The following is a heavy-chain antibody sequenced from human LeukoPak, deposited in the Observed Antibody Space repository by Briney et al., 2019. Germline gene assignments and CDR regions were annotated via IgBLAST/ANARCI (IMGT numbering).Heavy chain of an antibody. Sequence: GGSLRLSCAASGFTFSSYGMSWVRQAPGKGLEWVAVISYDGSNKYYADSVKGRFTISRDNSKNTLYLQMNSLRAEDTAVYYCARAIIVVVVAAICFDYWGQGTLVTVSS. CDR2: ISYDGSNK. CDR3: ARAIIVVVVAAICFDY. J-gene: IGHJ4*02. V-gene: IGHV3-30*03. CDR1: GFTFSSYG. D-gene: IGHD2-15*01.